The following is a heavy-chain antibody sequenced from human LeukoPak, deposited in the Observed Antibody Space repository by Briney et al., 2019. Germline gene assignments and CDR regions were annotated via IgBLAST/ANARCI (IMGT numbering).Heavy chain of an antibody. J-gene: IGHJ6*03. Sequence: ASVKVSCKASGYTFTSYDINWVRQATGQGLEWMGWVNPNSGNTGYAQKFQGRVTMTRNTSISTGYMELSSLRSEDTAVYYCARATGDLYYYYYYYMDVWGKGTTVTVSS. CDR2: VNPNSGNT. CDR3: ARATGDLYYYYYYYMDV. CDR1: GYTFTSYD. V-gene: IGHV1-8*01. D-gene: IGHD7-27*01.